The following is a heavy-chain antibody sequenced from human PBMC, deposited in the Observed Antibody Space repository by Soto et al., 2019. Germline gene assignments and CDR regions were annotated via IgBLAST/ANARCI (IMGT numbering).Heavy chain of an antibody. J-gene: IGHJ4*02. V-gene: IGHV3-74*01. D-gene: IGHD5-12*01. Sequence: EVQLVESGGVSVQPGGSLRLSCTASGFTLSNYWMHWVRQAPGKGLVWVSRINTDGSTTTYADSVKGRFTISRDNAKXTLYLQMNSLRDEDTAVYYCVRIRRGDGYTFGYWGQGTLVTVSS. CDR2: INTDGSTT. CDR3: VRIRRGDGYTFGY. CDR1: GFTLSNYW.